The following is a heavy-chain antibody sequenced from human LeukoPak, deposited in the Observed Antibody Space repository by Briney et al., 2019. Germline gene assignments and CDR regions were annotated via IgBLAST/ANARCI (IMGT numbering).Heavy chain of an antibody. V-gene: IGHV3-15*01. Sequence: GGSLRLSCTASGFTVSSNYMSWVRQAPGKGLEWVGRIKSKTDGGTTDYAAPVKGRFTISRDDSKNTLYLQMNSLKTEDTAVYYCTTEWLLSGGMDVWGQGATVTVSS. CDR2: IKSKTDGGTT. CDR1: GFTVSSNY. J-gene: IGHJ6*02. CDR3: TTEWLLSGGMDV. D-gene: IGHD2-15*01.